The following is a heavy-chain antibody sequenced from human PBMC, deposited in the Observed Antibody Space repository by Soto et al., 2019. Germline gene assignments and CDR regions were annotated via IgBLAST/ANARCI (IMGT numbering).Heavy chain of an antibody. D-gene: IGHD3-22*01. CDR1: GGSFSDYF. CDR3: ASSYYYDSSGYLRWFDP. CDR2: INHSGST. Sequence: SETLSLTCAAYGGSFSDYFWIWIRQPPGMGLEWIGEINHSGSTNYNPSLKSRVTISVDTSKNQFSLKLSSVTAADTAVYYCASSYYYDSSGYLRWFDPWGQGTLVTVSS. J-gene: IGHJ5*02. V-gene: IGHV4-34*01.